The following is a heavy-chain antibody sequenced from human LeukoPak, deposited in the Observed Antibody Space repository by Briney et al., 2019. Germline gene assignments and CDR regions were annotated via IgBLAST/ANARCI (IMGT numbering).Heavy chain of an antibody. D-gene: IGHD3-22*01. J-gene: IGHJ4*02. CDR3: ARDRLGYYDSSGYYRPLDY. CDR1: GGTFSSYA. Sequence: ASVKVSCKASGGTFSSYAISWVRQAPGQGLEWMGWISAYNGNTNYAQKLQGRVTMTTDTSTSTAYMELRSLRSDDTAVYYCARDRLGYYDSSGYYRPLDYWGQGTLVTVSS. CDR2: ISAYNGNT. V-gene: IGHV1-18*01.